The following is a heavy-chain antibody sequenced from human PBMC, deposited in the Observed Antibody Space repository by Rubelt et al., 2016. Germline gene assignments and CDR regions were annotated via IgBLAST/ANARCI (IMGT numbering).Heavy chain of an antibody. CDR1: GFTFSSHW. D-gene: IGHD2/OR15-2a*01. V-gene: IGHV3-23*04. Sequence: EVQLVESGGGLVQPGGSLRLSCVVSGFTFSSHWMNWVRQAPGKGLVWVSGISGSGGSTYYADSVKGRFTISRDNSKNTLLLQMNSLRAEDTAVYYCARDFLDWGQGILVTVSS. CDR2: ISGSGGST. CDR3: ARDFLD. J-gene: IGHJ4*02.